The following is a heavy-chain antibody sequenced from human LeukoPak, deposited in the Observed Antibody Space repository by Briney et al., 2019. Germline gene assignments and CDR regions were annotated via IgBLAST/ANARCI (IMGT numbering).Heavy chain of an antibody. CDR3: AMVRGVIRYFDY. CDR2: ISGSGGST. Sequence: GGSLRLSCAASGFTFSSYAMSWVRQAPGKGLEWVSAISGSGGSTYYADSVKGRFTISRDNSKNTLYLQMNSLRAEDTPVYYCAMVRGVIRYFDYWGQGTLVTVSS. V-gene: IGHV3-23*01. J-gene: IGHJ4*02. D-gene: IGHD3-10*01. CDR1: GFTFSSYA.